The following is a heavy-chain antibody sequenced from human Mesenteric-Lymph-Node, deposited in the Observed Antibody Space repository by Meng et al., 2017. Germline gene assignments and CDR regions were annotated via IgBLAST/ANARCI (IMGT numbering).Heavy chain of an antibody. CDR3: AREPEYYDLLTGFLPAFEI. CDR2: IIPILGIA. J-gene: IGHJ3*02. V-gene: IGHV1-69*04. D-gene: IGHD3-9*01. Sequence: SVKVSCKASGGTFSSYAISWVRQAPGQGLEWMGRIIPILGIANYAQKFQGRVTINADESTTTAYMELSSLRSEDTAVYYCAREPEYYDLLTGFLPAFEIWGQGTMVTVSS. CDR1: GGTFSSYA.